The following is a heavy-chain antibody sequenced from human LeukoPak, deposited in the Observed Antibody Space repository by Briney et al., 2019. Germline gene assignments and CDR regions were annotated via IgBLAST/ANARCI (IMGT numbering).Heavy chain of an antibody. CDR1: GGSISSYY. D-gene: IGHD3-10*01. Sequence: SETLSLTCTVSGGSISSYYWSWIRQPPGKGLEWIGYIYYSGSTNYNPSPKSRVTISVDTSQNQFSLKLSSVTAADTAVYYCARSPRLWFVEPPRWFDPWGQGTLVTVSS. CDR3: ARSPRLWFVEPPRWFDP. J-gene: IGHJ5*02. CDR2: IYYSGST. V-gene: IGHV4-59*08.